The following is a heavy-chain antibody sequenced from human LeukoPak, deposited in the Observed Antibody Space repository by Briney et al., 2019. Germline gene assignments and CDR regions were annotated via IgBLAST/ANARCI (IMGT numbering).Heavy chain of an antibody. V-gene: IGHV3-74*01. D-gene: IGHD6-6*01. J-gene: IGHJ4*02. CDR2: INSDGSST. Sequence: GGSLRLSCAASGFTFGNYLTHWVRQAPGKGLMWVSRINSDGSSTRYADSVKGRFTIFRDNAKNTVHLQMNSLRAEDTAVYYCARDIYTSSSRFDSWGQGTLVTVSS. CDR3: ARDIYTSSSRFDS. CDR1: GFTFGNYL.